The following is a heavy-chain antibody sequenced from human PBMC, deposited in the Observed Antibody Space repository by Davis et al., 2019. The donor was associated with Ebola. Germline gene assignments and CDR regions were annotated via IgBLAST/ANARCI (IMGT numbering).Heavy chain of an antibody. Sequence: AASVKVSCKASGYTFTSYGISWVRQAPGQGLEWMGRIIPILGIANYAQKFQGRVTITADKSTSTAYMELSSLRSEDTAVYYCARDLWAYYGSGSSAPFDYWGQGTLVTVSS. CDR1: GYTFTSYG. V-gene: IGHV1-69*04. J-gene: IGHJ4*02. CDR2: IIPILGIA. D-gene: IGHD3-10*01. CDR3: ARDLWAYYGSGSSAPFDY.